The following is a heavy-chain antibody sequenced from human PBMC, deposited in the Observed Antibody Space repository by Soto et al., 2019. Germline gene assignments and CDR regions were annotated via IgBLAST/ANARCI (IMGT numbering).Heavy chain of an antibody. CDR3: TRGPRPISTGTGAY. J-gene: IGHJ4*02. CDR1: EFIFKMYW. Sequence: GSLRLFCAASEFIFKMYWMHWVRQSPGKGLVWISRIYNDGTYSDYADSVRGRFTISRDNVNDTLYLQMNNLRAEDSGLYYCTRGPRPISTGTGAYWGQGTQVTVSS. CDR2: IYNDGTYS. V-gene: IGHV3-74*01. D-gene: IGHD3-10*01.